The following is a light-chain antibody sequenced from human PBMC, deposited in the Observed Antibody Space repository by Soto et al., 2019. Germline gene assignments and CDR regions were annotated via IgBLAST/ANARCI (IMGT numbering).Light chain of an antibody. J-gene: IGKJ1*01. Sequence: AIRMTQSPSSFSASTGDRVTITCRASQGISSYLAWYQQKPGKAPKLLIYAASTLQSGVPSRFSGSGSGTDFTLPISCRQSEDFATYYCQQYYSYPLTFGQGTKVEIK. CDR2: AAS. CDR1: QGISSY. CDR3: QQYYSYPLT. V-gene: IGKV1-8*01.